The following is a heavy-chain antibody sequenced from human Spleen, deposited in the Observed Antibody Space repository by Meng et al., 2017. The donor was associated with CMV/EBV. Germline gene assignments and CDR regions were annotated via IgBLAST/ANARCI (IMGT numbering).Heavy chain of an antibody. CDR2: IYYRGST. Sequence: SETLSLTCTVSGDSISSDAYYWSWIRQPPGRGLEWIACIYYRGSTSYNPSLKSRVTISLDTSNNQFSLMLTSVTSADTAVYYCARIPLVRGAISKYYFDYWGQGTLVTVSS. J-gene: IGHJ4*02. D-gene: IGHD3-10*01. CDR1: GDSISSDAYY. CDR3: ARIPLVRGAISKYYFDY. V-gene: IGHV4-61*08.